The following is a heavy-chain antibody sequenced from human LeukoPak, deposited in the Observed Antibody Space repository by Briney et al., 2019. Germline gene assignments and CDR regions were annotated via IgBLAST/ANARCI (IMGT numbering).Heavy chain of an antibody. Sequence: PSETLSLTCTVSGGSISSSSYYRGWIRQPPGKGLEWIGSSYYSGSTYYNSSVKSRVAVSVDTSTNQFSLKMSSVTAADPAVSYCARRNDYADYIYWYFDLWGRGTLVTVSS. CDR3: ARRNDYADYIYWYFDL. CDR1: GGSISSSSYY. CDR2: SYYSGST. D-gene: IGHD4-17*01. V-gene: IGHV4-39*01. J-gene: IGHJ2*01.